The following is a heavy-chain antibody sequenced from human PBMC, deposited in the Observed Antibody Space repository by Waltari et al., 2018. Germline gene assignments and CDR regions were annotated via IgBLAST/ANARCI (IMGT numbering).Heavy chain of an antibody. J-gene: IGHJ6*02. CDR2: MYPRDSST. Sequence: EVRLVQSGAEVKKPGESLKISCKISGYMFTSHYINWVRQTPGNGLEWVGRMYPRDSSTNYSPSFQGHVSISIARSIATVYLQWNNLEASDSAIYYCARRQTIIEGDDYYYYGLDVWGQGTTVAVS. CDR1: GYMFTSHY. CDR3: ARRQTIIEGDDYYYYGLDV. V-gene: IGHV5-10-1*01. D-gene: IGHD3-10*01.